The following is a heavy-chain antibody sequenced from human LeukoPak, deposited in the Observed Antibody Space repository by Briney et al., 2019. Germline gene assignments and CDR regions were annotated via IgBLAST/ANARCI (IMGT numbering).Heavy chain of an antibody. CDR2: IYYSGST. D-gene: IGHD2-15*01. CDR3: ARGPGDIFDY. Sequence: NPSETLSLTCTVSGGSISSYYWSWIRQPPGKGLEWIGYIYYSGSTNYNPSLKSRVTISVDTSKNQFSLKLSSVTAADTAVYYCARGPGDIFDYWGQGTLVTVSS. J-gene: IGHJ4*02. CDR1: GGSISSYY. V-gene: IGHV4-59*01.